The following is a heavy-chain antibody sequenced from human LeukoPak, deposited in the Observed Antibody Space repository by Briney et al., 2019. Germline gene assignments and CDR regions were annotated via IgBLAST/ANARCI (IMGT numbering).Heavy chain of an antibody. J-gene: IGHJ4*02. CDR2: ISGSGGST. D-gene: IGHD5-18*01. Sequence: GGSLRLSCAASGFTFSSYAMSWVRQAPGKGLEWVSAISGSGGSTYYADSVKGRFTISRDNAKNSLYLQMNSLRAEDTAVYYCARDRMMDTAMVTGNYYFDYWGQGTLVTVSS. CDR3: ARDRMMDTAMVTGNYYFDY. V-gene: IGHV3-23*01. CDR1: GFTFSSYA.